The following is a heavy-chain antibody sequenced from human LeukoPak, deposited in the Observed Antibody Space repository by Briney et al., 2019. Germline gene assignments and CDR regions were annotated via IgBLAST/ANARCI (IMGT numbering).Heavy chain of an antibody. Sequence: GSLRLSCVALEFSFETYWMSWVRQAPGKGPEWVANINEDGSEKHYVGSVRGRFTISRDNADNSLHLQMNSLRPEDMAVYYCARGETMDIWGKGTTVTVSS. D-gene: IGHD5-24*01. V-gene: IGHV3-7*01. CDR3: ARGETMDI. J-gene: IGHJ6*03. CDR2: INEDGSEK. CDR1: EFSFETYW.